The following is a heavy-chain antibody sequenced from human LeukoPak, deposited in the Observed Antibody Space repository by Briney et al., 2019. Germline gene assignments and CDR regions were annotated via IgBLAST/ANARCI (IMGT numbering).Heavy chain of an antibody. CDR2: IWYDGSNK. CDR3: ARDGGQWLVPGWFDP. J-gene: IGHJ5*02. Sequence: GGSLRLSCAASGFTFSSYGMHWVRQAPGKGLEWVAVIWYDGSNKYYADSVKGRFTISRDNSKNSLYLQMNSLRAEDTAVYYCARDGGQWLVPGWFDPWGQGTLVTASS. CDR1: GFTFSSYG. V-gene: IGHV3-33*01. D-gene: IGHD6-19*01.